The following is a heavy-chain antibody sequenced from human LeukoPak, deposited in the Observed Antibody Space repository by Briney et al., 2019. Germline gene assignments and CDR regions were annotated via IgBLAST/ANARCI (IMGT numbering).Heavy chain of an antibody. D-gene: IGHD6-6*01. CDR2: IIPIFGTA. J-gene: IGHJ5*02. CDR1: GGTFSSYA. V-gene: IGHV1-69*01. Sequence: GSSVKVSCKASGGTFSSYAISWVRQAPGQGLEWMGGIIPIFGTANYAQKFQGRVTITADESTSTAYMELSSLRSEDTAVYYCARDRYSSSSSSWFDPWGQGTLVTVSS. CDR3: ARDRYSSSSSSWFDP.